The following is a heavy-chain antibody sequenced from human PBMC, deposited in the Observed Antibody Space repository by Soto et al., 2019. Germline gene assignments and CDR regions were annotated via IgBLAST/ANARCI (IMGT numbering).Heavy chain of an antibody. V-gene: IGHV3-23*01. CDR1: GFTFSSYA. D-gene: IGHD3-3*01. Sequence: PGGSLRLSCAASGFTFSSYAMSWVRQAPGKGLEWVSAISGSGGSTYYADSVKGRFTISRDNSKNTLYLQMNSLRAEDTAVYYCAVRVIWSGYRHANDAFDIWGQGTMVTVSS. J-gene: IGHJ3*02. CDR3: AVRVIWSGYRHANDAFDI. CDR2: ISGSGGST.